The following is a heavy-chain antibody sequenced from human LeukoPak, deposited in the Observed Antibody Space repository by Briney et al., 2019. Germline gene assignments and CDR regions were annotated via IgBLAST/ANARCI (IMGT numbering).Heavy chain of an antibody. J-gene: IGHJ4*02. CDR2: ISGDSDTI. V-gene: IGHV3-11*01. Sequence: GGSLRLSCTASGFTFSDYYMNWIRQAPGRGLEWLSHISGDSDTIYYADSVKGRFSISRDNAKNSVFLQMNSLRPEDTAVYFCARDPPTAVILFDYWGLGTLVTVSS. D-gene: IGHD2-2*01. CDR1: GFTFSDYY. CDR3: ARDPPTAVILFDY.